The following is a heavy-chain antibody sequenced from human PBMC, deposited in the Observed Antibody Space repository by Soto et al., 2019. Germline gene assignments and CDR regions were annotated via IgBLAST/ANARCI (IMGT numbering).Heavy chain of an antibody. CDR1: GGSFSSSTYY. J-gene: IGHJ4*02. Sequence: QLQLLESGPGLVKPSETLSLTCTVSGGSFSSSTYYWDWIRQPPGKGLEWIGSIHNSGSTHYSTSIKSRLTVSEDASKNQFSLSLTSVTAADTAVYSCARRRDYGDYPVGWGQGTLVTVSS. CDR3: ARRRDYGDYPVG. CDR2: IHNSGST. V-gene: IGHV4-39*01. D-gene: IGHD4-17*01.